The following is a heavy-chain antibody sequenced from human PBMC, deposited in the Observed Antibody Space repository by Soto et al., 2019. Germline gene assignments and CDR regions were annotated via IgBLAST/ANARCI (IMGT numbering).Heavy chain of an antibody. V-gene: IGHV1-69*13. D-gene: IGHD5-18*01. J-gene: IGHJ6*02. CDR1: GGTFSSYA. Sequence: SVKVSCKASGGTFSSYAISWVRQAPGQGLEWMGGIIPIFGTANYAQKFQGRVTITADESTSTAYMELSSLRSEDTAVYYCARSDTAMVKYYYYRMDVWGQGTTVTVSS. CDR2: IIPIFGTA. CDR3: ARSDTAMVKYYYYRMDV.